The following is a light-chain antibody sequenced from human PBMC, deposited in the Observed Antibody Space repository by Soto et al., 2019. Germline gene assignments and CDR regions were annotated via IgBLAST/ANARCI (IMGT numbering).Light chain of an antibody. CDR2: AAS. J-gene: IGKJ2*01. CDR1: QSISSY. V-gene: IGKV1-39*01. Sequence: DIQMTQSPSSLSASVGDRVTITCRASQSISSYLNWYQQKPGKAPKLLIYAASSLQSGVPSRFSGGGSGTDFTPTISSLQPEDFATYYCQQSYSTPPSFGQGTKLEIK. CDR3: QQSYSTPPS.